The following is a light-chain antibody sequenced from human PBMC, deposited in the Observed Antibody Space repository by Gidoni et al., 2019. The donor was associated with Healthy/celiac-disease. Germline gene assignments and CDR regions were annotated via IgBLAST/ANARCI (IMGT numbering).Light chain of an antibody. J-gene: IGLJ3*02. CDR1: SSDVGGYNY. CDR3: SSYTSSSTLEV. Sequence: HSALTQPASVSGSPVQSITISCTGTSSDVGGYNYVSWYQQHPGKAPKLMIYDVSNRHSGVSNRFYGSKSGNTASLTISGLQAEDEADYYCSSYTSSSTLEVFGGGTKLTVL. CDR2: DVS. V-gene: IGLV2-14*03.